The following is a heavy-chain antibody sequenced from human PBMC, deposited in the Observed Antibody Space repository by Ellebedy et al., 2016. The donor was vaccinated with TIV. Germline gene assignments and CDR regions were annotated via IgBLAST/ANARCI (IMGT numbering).Heavy chain of an antibody. V-gene: IGHV3-15*01. CDR2: IKSKTDGGTT. CDR3: TTDRIWKAVYYYYYGMDV. J-gene: IGHJ6*02. CDR1: GFTFSNAW. D-gene: IGHD1-1*01. Sequence: GGSLRLXXAASGFTFSNAWMSWVRQAPGKGLEWVGRIKSKTDGGTTDYAAPVKGRFTISRDDSKNTLYLRMNSLKTEDTAVYYCTTDRIWKAVYYYYYGMDVWGQGTTVTVSS.